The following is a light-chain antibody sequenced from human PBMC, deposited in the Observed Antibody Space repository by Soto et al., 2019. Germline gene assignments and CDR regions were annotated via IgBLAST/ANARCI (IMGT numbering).Light chain of an antibody. CDR1: SGHSGYI. Sequence: QAVVTQSSSASASLGSSVKLTCTLSSGHSGYIIAWHQQQPGKAPRYLMKLEGSGTYNKGSGVPDRFSGSSSGADRYLTISNLQFEDEADYYCDTWDSYTNGVFGGGTQLTVL. J-gene: IGLJ3*02. V-gene: IGLV4-60*02. CDR3: DTWDSYTNGV. CDR2: LEGSGTY.